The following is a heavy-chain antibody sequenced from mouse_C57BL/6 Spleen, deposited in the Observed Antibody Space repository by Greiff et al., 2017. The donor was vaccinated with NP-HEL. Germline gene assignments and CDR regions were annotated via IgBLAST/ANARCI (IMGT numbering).Heavy chain of an antibody. CDR2: ISSGSSTI. J-gene: IGHJ4*01. CDR3: ARSYYGSPMDY. CDR1: GFTFSDYG. D-gene: IGHD1-1*01. V-gene: IGHV5-17*01. Sequence: AQLKESGGGLVKPGGSLKLSCAASGFTFSDYGMHWVRQAPEKGLEWVAYISSGSSTIYYADTVKGRFTISRDNAKNTLFLQMTSLRSEDTAMYYCARSYYGSPMDYWGQGTSVTVSS.